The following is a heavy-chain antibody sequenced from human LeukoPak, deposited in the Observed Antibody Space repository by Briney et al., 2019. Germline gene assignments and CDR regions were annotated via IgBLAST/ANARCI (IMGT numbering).Heavy chain of an antibody. Sequence: EASVKVSCKASGYTFTGYYMHWVRQAPGQGLEWMGWINPNSGGTNYAQKFQGRVTMTRDTSISTAYMELSRLRSDDTAVYYCARDRAYRPTYYYDSSGYYYVEAFDIWGQGTMVTVSS. CDR2: INPNSGGT. D-gene: IGHD3-22*01. CDR3: ARDRAYRPTYYYDSSGYYYVEAFDI. V-gene: IGHV1-2*02. J-gene: IGHJ3*02. CDR1: GYTFTGYY.